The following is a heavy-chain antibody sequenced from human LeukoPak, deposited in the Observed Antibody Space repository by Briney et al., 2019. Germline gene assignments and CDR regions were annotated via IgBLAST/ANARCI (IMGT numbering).Heavy chain of an antibody. V-gene: IGHV1-2*02. CDR2: INPNSGGT. D-gene: IGHD6-19*01. J-gene: IGHJ4*02. CDR3: ARAPGLSPVAGMEGMVNYFDY. CDR1: GYTFTGYY. Sequence: ASVKVSCKASGYTFTGYYMHWVRQAPGQGLEWMGWINPNSGGTNYAQKFQGRVTMTRDTSISTAYMELSRLRSDDTAVYYCARAPGLSPVAGMEGMVNYFDYWGQGTLVTVSS.